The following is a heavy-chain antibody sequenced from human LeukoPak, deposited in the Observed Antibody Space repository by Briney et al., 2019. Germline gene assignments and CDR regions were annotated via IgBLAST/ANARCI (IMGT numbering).Heavy chain of an antibody. J-gene: IGHJ3*02. D-gene: IGHD3-10*01. CDR3: AKSNGYGLVDI. Sequence: SETLSLTCAVYGGSFSDSYWTWIRQPPGKGLEWIGNIFYSGSTYYSPSLKSRVTISLDTSRNQFSLKLNSVTAADTAVYYCAKSNGYGLVDIWGQGTMVTVSS. CDR2: IFYSGST. CDR1: GGSFSDSY. V-gene: IGHV4-34*12.